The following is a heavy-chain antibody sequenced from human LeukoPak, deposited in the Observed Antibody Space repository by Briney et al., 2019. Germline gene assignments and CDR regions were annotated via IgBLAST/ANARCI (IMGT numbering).Heavy chain of an antibody. Sequence: ASVKVSCKASGYTFTRYGISWVRQAPGQGLEWMGWISAYNGNTNYAQKVQGRVTMTTDTSTTTAYMELRSLRSDDTAVYYCARDWEMEATYFYDTSGNYHYWGQGTLVTVSS. CDR1: GYTFTRYG. J-gene: IGHJ4*02. CDR3: ARDWEMEATYFYDTSGNYHY. CDR2: ISAYNGNT. V-gene: IGHV1-18*01. D-gene: IGHD3-22*01.